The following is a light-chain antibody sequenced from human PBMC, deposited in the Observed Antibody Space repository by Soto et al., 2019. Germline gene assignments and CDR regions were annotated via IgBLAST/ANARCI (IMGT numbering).Light chain of an antibody. J-gene: IGKJ1*01. Sequence: EIVLTQSPVTLSLFPGERASLSCRASQSISTYLAWYQQKPGQAPRLLIYGASNRATGIPARFSGSGSGTDFTLTISRLEPEDFAVYYCQQYGSSPGTFGQGTKVDI. CDR1: QSISTY. V-gene: IGKV3-20*01. CDR3: QQYGSSPGT. CDR2: GAS.